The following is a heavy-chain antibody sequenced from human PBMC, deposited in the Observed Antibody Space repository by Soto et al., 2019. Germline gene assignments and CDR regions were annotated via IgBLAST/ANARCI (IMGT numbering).Heavy chain of an antibody. J-gene: IGHJ6*02. V-gene: IGHV3-33*01. D-gene: IGHD2-2*01. CDR2: IWYDGSNK. Sequence: GGSLRLSCAASGFTFSSYGMHWVRQAPGKGLEWVAVIWYDGSNKYYADSVKGRFTISRDNSKNTLYLQMNSLRAEDTAVYYCAREVDCSSTSCYPYMDVWGQGTTVTVSS. CDR3: AREVDCSSTSCYPYMDV. CDR1: GFTFSSYG.